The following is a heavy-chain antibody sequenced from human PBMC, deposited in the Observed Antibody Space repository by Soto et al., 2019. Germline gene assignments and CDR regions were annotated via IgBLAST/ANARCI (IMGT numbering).Heavy chain of an antibody. V-gene: IGHV3-23*01. Sequence: GGSLRLSCAASGFTFSSYAMSWVRQAPGKGLEWVSAISGSGGSTYYADSVKGRFTISRDNSKNTLYLQMNSLRAEDTAVYYCAKRLYYYDSSGYYPLFDYWGQGTLVTVSS. CDR2: ISGSGGST. J-gene: IGHJ4*02. CDR3: AKRLYYYDSSGYYPLFDY. D-gene: IGHD3-22*01. CDR1: GFTFSSYA.